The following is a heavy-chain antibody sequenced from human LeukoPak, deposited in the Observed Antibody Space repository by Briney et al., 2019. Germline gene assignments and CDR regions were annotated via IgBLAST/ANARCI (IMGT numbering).Heavy chain of an antibody. CDR3: AKGSGYYSRDAFDI. J-gene: IGHJ3*02. D-gene: IGHD3-22*01. Sequence: GGSLRLSCAVSGFAFSNYAMSWVRQAPGKGLEWVSATIGSGYNTYYADSVKGRFAISRDSSKNTLYLQMNSLRAEDTAVYYCAKGSGYYSRDAFDIWGQGTMVTVSS. CDR1: GFAFSNYA. CDR2: TIGSGYNT. V-gene: IGHV3-23*01.